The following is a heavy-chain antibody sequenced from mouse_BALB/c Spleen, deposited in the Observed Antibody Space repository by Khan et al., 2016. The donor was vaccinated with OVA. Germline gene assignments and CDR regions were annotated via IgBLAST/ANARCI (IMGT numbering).Heavy chain of an antibody. V-gene: IGHV3-2*02. CDR3: AMGRTY. CDR1: GYSITNDYA. CDR2: ISYSGDT. Sequence: EVKLEESGPGLVKPSQSLSLTCTVTGYSITNDYAWNWIRQFPGNKLEWIGYISYSGDTSYNPSLKSRISVTRDTSKNQFFLQLNSVTTDDTATYYCAMGRTYWGQGTLVAVSA. J-gene: IGHJ3*01. D-gene: IGHD2-3*01.